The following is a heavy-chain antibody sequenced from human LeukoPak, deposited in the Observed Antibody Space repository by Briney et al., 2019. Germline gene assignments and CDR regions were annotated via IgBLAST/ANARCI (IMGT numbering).Heavy chain of an antibody. J-gene: IGHJ4*02. CDR2: IRSKAYGGTT. CDR3: AKGCSSTSCPTRY. D-gene: IGHD2-2*01. CDR1: GFTFGDYA. Sequence: PGGSLRLSCTASGFTFGDYAMSWVRQAPGKGLEWVGFIRSKAYGGTTEYAASVKGRFTISRDDSKSIAYLQMNSLKTEDTAVYYCAKGCSSTSCPTRYWGQGTLVTVSS. V-gene: IGHV3-49*04.